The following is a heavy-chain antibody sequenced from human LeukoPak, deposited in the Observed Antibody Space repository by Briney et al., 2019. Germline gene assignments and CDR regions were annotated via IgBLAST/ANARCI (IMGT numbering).Heavy chain of an antibody. Sequence: TLSLTCTVSGGSISSGGYYWSWIRQPPGKALEWLARIDWDDDKYYSTSLKTRLTISKDTSKNQVVLTMTNMDPVDTATYYCARILEAGTGVIDYWGQGTLVTVSS. D-gene: IGHD6-19*01. CDR1: GGSISSGGYY. V-gene: IGHV2-70*11. CDR3: ARILEAGTGVIDY. CDR2: IDWDDDK. J-gene: IGHJ4*02.